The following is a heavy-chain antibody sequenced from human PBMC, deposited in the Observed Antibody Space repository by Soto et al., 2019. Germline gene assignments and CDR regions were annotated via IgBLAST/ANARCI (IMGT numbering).Heavy chain of an antibody. D-gene: IGHD3-16*01. CDR3: ARDQAMLNFFDY. V-gene: IGHV1-18*04. CDR2: ISAYNGNT. CDR1: GYTLTSDG. J-gene: IGHJ4*02. Sequence: ASVKVSCEASGYTLTSDGISWVRQAPGQGLEWMGWISAYNGNTNYAQKLQGRVTMTTDTSTSTAYMELRSLRSDDTPVSYCARDQAMLNFFDYWRQGTLVIVSS.